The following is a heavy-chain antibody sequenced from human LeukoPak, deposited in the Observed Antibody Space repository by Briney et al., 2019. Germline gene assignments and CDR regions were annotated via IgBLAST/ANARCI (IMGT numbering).Heavy chain of an antibody. CDR2: FDPEDGET. D-gene: IGHD6-19*01. J-gene: IGHJ4*02. Sequence: GASVKVSCKVSGYTLTELSMHWVRQAPGKGLEWMGGFDPEDGETIYAQKFQGRVTMTEDTSTDTAYMELSSLRSEDTAVYYCATDHSYSSGWYYFDYWGQGILVTVSS. V-gene: IGHV1-24*01. CDR3: ATDHSYSSGWYYFDY. CDR1: GYTLTELS.